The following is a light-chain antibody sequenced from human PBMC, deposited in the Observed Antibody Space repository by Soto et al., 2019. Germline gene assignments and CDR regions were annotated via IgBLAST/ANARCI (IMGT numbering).Light chain of an antibody. V-gene: IGLV2-11*01. CDR2: DVS. CDR1: SSDFGGYNY. CDR3: CSYAGSYTLL. J-gene: IGLJ2*01. Sequence: QSALTQPRSVSGSPGQSVTISCTGTSSDFGGYNYVSWYQQHPGKAPKLMIYDVSKRPSGVPDRFSGSKSGNTPSLTISGLQAEDEADYYCCSYAGSYTLLFGGGPKLTVL.